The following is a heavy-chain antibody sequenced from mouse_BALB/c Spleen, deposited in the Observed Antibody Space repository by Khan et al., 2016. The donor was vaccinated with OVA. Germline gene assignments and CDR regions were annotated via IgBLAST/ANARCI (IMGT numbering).Heavy chain of an antibody. J-gene: IGHJ2*01. CDR1: GFSLTSYG. V-gene: IGHV2-9*02. CDR2: IWAGGST. Sequence: QVQLKESGPGLVAPSQSLSITCTVSGFSLTSYGVHWVRQPPGKGLEWLGVIWAGGSTNYNSALMSRLSIITDNSNIQVFLQMTSLQTDDTAVYYCARLEDMWGQGTTLTVSS. CDR3: ARLEDM.